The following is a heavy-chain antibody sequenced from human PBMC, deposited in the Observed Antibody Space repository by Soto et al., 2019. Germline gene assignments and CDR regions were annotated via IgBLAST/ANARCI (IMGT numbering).Heavy chain of an antibody. D-gene: IGHD2-15*01. Sequence: QVQLVESGGGLVEPGGSLRLSCGASGFTFSDYYMTWIRQAPGKGLEWVSYIAGTSYYTNYADSVKGRFIISRDNVKSSLYLQMKSLRAEDTALYYCPRANSSGRDDAFDIWGQGTVVTVSS. V-gene: IGHV3-11*05. J-gene: IGHJ3*02. CDR3: PRANSSGRDDAFDI. CDR2: IAGTSYYT. CDR1: GFTFSDYY.